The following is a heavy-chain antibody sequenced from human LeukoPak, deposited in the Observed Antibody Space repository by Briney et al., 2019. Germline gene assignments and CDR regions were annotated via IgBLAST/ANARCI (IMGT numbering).Heavy chain of an antibody. CDR1: RFTFSSYA. D-gene: IGHD5-18*01. Sequence: GGSLRLSCAASRFTFSSYAMSWVRQAPGKGLAWISAISGSGGSTYYADSVKGRFTISRDNSQNTLYLQMNSLRAEDTALYYCAKGAFPTAMVTPYFDYWGQGTLVTVSS. J-gene: IGHJ4*02. CDR3: AKGAFPTAMVTPYFDY. CDR2: ISGSGGST. V-gene: IGHV3-23*01.